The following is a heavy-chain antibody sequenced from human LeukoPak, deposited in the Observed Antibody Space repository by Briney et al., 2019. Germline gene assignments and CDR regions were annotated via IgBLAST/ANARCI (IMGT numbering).Heavy chain of an antibody. J-gene: IGHJ4*02. D-gene: IGHD3-10*01. V-gene: IGHV3-7*01. CDR3: ARDLTIDLWFGPYYFDY. Sequence: GGSLRLSCAASGFTFSSYWMSWVRQAPGKGLEWVAYIKQDVTEKYYVDSVKGRFSISRDNAKNSLYLQMNSLRAEDTAVYYCARDLTIDLWFGPYYFDYWGQGTLVTVSS. CDR2: IKQDVTEK. CDR1: GFTFSSYW.